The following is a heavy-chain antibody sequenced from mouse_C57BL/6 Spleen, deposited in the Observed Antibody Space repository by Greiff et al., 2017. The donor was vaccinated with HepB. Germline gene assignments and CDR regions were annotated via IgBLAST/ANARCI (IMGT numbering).Heavy chain of an antibody. CDR2: IYPGSGNT. Sequence: QVHVKQSGAELVRPGASVKLSCKASGYTFTDYYINWVKQRPGQGLEWIARIYPGSGNTYYNEKFKGKATLTAEKSSSTAYMQLSSLTSEDSAVYFCARDGYDWYFDVWGTGTTVTVSS. D-gene: IGHD2-2*01. V-gene: IGHV1-76*01. CDR3: ARDGYDWYFDV. J-gene: IGHJ1*03. CDR1: GYTFTDYY.